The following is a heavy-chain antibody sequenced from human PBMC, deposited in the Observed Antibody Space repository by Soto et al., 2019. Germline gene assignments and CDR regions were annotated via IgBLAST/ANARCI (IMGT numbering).Heavy chain of an antibody. CDR2: VYHSGST. Sequence: SETLSLTCAVSGTSISRTFWWTWVRQPPGKGLEWIGEVYHSGSTKYNPSLKSRVTISVDKSKNQFSLELRAVTAADTAVYYCARAGRGYHSFNYYAIDAWGQGTTVT. V-gene: IGHV4-4*02. D-gene: IGHD5-18*01. J-gene: IGHJ6*02. CDR1: GTSISRTFW. CDR3: ARAGRGYHSFNYYAIDA.